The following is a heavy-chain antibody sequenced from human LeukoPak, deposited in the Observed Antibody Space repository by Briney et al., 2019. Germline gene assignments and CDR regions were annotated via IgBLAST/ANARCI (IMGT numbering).Heavy chain of an antibody. V-gene: IGHV1-8*03. Sequence: EASVKVSCKASGYTFTSYDINWVRQATGQGLEWMGWMNPNSGNTGYAQKFQGRVTITRNTSISTAYMELSSLRAEDTAVYYCAKEGVMFRGVTLLGYFDYGGRGPLVTV. D-gene: IGHD3-10*01. CDR2: MNPNSGNT. CDR1: GYTFTSYD. CDR3: AKEGVMFRGVTLLGYFDY. J-gene: IGHJ4*02.